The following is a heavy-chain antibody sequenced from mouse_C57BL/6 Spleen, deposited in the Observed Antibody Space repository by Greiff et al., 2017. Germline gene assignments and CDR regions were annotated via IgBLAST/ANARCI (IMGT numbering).Heavy chain of an antibody. CDR2: IRLKSDNYAT. CDR3: TGELRYFDD. CDR1: GFTFSNYW. V-gene: IGHV6-3*01. J-gene: IGHJ2*01. Sequence: EVQRVESGGGLVQPGGSMKLSCVASGFTFSNYWMNWVRQSPEQGLEWVAQIRLKSDNYATHYAESVKGRFTISRDDSKSSVYLQMNTLRAEDTGIYYCTGELRYFDDWGQGTTLTVST. D-gene: IGHD2-4*01.